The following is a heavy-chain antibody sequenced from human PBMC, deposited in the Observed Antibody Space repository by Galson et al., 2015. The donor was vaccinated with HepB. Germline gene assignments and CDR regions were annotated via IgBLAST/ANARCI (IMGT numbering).Heavy chain of an antibody. V-gene: IGHV3-30-3*01. D-gene: IGHD1-26*01. J-gene: IGHJ4*02. CDR3: ARVPSRWELLLGPFDY. CDR1: GFTFSSYA. CDR2: ISYDGSNK. Sequence: SLRLSCAASGFTFSSYAMHWVRQAPGKGLEWVAVISYDGSNKYYADSVKGRFTISRDNSKNTLYLQMNSLRAEDTAVYYCARVPSRWELLLGPFDYWGQGTLVPVSS.